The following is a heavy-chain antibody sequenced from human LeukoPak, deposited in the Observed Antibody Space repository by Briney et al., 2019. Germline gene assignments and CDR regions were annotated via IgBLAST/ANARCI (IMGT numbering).Heavy chain of an antibody. CDR3: ARDRGGGRRDGYRDY. Sequence: GGSLRLSCAASGFTFSSYSMNWVRQAPGKGLEWVSYISSSSSYIYYADSVKGRFTISRDNAKNSLYLQTNSLRAEDTAVYYCARDRGGGRRDGYRDYWGQGTLVTVSS. CDR1: GFTFSSYS. D-gene: IGHD5-24*01. CDR2: ISSSSSYI. J-gene: IGHJ4*02. V-gene: IGHV3-21*05.